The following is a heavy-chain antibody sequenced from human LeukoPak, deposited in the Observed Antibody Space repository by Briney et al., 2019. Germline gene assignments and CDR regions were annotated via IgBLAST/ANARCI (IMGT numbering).Heavy chain of an antibody. D-gene: IGHD1-7*01. J-gene: IGHJ5*02. Sequence: GASVKVSCKASGGTFSSYAISWVRQAPGQGLGWMGGIIPIFGTANYAQKFQGRVTITADESTSIAYMELSSLRSEDTAVYYCARGVLGSTSWHNWNYVWWFDPWGQGTLVTVSS. CDR2: IIPIFGTA. CDR3: ARGVLGSTSWHNWNYVWWFDP. CDR1: GGTFSSYA. V-gene: IGHV1-69*13.